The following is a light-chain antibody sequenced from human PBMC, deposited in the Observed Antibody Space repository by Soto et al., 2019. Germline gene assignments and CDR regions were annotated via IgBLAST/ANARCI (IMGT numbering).Light chain of an antibody. V-gene: IGKV1-9*01. CDR1: LGISND. CDR3: QQHNTYPPT. J-gene: IGKJ1*01. Sequence: DIQLTQSPSLLSASVGDRVTITCRASLGISNDLAWYQQQPGKAPNLLMSAASTLQSGVPSRFSGSGSGTEFTLTISSLQPEDFATYYCQQHNTYPPTFGQGTKVEVK. CDR2: AAS.